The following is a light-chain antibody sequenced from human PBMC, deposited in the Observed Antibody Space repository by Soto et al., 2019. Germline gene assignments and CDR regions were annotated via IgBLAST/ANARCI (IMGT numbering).Light chain of an antibody. CDR1: QSVSSSY. Sequence: EIVLTQSPGTLSLSPGERATLSCRASQSVSSSYLAWYQQKPGQAPRLLIYGASSRATGIPDRFSGSGSGPYFTLTSSRLEPEDFAVYYCQQYDSSPPITFGPGTKVDIK. CDR3: QQYDSSPPIT. CDR2: GAS. V-gene: IGKV3-20*01. J-gene: IGKJ3*01.